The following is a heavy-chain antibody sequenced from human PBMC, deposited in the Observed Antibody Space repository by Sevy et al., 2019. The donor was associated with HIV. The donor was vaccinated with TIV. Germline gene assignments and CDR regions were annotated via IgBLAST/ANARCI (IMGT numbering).Heavy chain of an antibody. D-gene: IGHD1-1*01. CDR1: GFTFTSFS. CDR3: ALERLSSNVAEYFQN. Sequence: GGSLRLSCAASGFTFTSFSMHWVRQAPGKGLEWVATISYDGSNKYYADSVKGRFTISRANSKNYLYLQMNSLRAEDTAVYCCALERLSSNVAEYFQNWGQGTLVTVSS. J-gene: IGHJ1*01. CDR2: ISYDGSNK. V-gene: IGHV3-30-3*01.